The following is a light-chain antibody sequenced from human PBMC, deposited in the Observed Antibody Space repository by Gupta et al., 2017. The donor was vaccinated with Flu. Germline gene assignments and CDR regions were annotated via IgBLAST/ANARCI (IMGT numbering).Light chain of an antibody. CDR2: RNS. J-gene: IGLJ3*02. CDR3: YAWYDSQNGRV. Sequence: QSVLPQPPSASGAHGQMVTISCSGSSSNIGSNTVPWYQQLPETAPKLLIYRNSPRPSGVPDRFAGSKSATSAALPNLGLQDEDEADYYCYAWYDSQNGRVFGGGTKLTVL. V-gene: IGLV1-44*01. CDR1: SSNIGSNT.